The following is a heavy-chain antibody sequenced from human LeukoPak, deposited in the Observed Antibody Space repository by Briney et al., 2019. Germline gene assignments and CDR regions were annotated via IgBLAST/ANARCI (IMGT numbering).Heavy chain of an antibody. CDR3: ARDQEAFDY. Sequence: ASVTVSCKASGYIFTSYGFAWVRQAPGQGLEWMGMIYPRDGSTSYAQKFQGRVTVTRDTSTSTVHMELSGLRSEDTAVYYCARDQEAFDYWGQGTLVTVSS. CDR1: GYIFTSYG. V-gene: IGHV1-46*01. J-gene: IGHJ4*02. CDR2: IYPRDGST.